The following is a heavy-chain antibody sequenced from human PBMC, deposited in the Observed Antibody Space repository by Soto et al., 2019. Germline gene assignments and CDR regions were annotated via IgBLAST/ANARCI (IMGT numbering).Heavy chain of an antibody. Sequence: QVQLVESGGGVVQPGRSLTVSCEASGFTFSSYGMHWVRQAPVKGLDWVSVITKDGSSKYYADSVKGGFTISRDNSRNMLSLKKKTLRAENTALYYCVRDDDAQQNGMDVWGKGNTVTGSS. V-gene: IGHV3-33*01. J-gene: IGHJ6*04. CDR3: VRDDDAQQNGMDV. D-gene: IGHD6-13*01. CDR2: ITKDGSSK. CDR1: GFTFSSYG.